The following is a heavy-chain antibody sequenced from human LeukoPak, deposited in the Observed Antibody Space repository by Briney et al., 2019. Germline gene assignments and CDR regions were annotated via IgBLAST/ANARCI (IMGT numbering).Heavy chain of an antibody. CDR2: INPNSGGT. Sequence: ASVKVSCKASGYIFTDYYMHWVRQAPGQELGWMGRINPNSGGTNYAQKFQGRVTMTRDTSISTAYTELSSLRSEDTAVYYCATYNVDYYDTSDGMDVWGQGTTVTVSS. V-gene: IGHV1/OR15-1*01. D-gene: IGHD3-22*01. CDR1: GYIFTDYY. CDR3: ATYNVDYYDTSDGMDV. J-gene: IGHJ6*02.